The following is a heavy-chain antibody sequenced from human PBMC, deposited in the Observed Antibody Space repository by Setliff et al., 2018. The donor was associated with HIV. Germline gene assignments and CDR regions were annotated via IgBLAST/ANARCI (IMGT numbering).Heavy chain of an antibody. D-gene: IGHD2-15*01. J-gene: IGHJ6*03. V-gene: IGHV1-8*01. CDR2: VYASTGHT. CDR1: GDKFGSFD. CDR3: ARGIDILVKMGIYYHYMDV. Sequence: ASVKVSCKTSGDKFGSFDINWVRQASGQGLEWVGWVYASTGHTAYARKFEGRVTMTWGPSTGIGYMELNSLRADDTAVYYCARGIDILVKMGIYYHYMDVWGKGTTVTVSS.